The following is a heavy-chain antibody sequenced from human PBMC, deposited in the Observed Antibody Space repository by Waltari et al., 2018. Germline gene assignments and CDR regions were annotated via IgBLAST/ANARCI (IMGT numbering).Heavy chain of an antibody. V-gene: IGHV4-4*07. J-gene: IGHJ6*02. CDR2: IYTSGTT. Sequence: QVQLQESGPGLVKPSETLSLTCTVSGGSISSYYWSWIRQPAGKGRWWSGRIYTSGTTNYNPSRNSRVTISVDKSKNQFSLKLSSWTAADTAVYYCAGAPIRYYGIDVWGQGTTVTVSS. CDR1: GGSISSYY. CDR3: AGAPIRYYGIDV.